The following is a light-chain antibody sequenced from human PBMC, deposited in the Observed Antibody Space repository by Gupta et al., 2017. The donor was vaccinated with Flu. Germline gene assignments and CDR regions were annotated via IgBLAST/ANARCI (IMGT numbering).Light chain of an antibody. J-gene: IGKJ2*01. CDR1: QSLLQSDGHDY. V-gene: IGKV2-28*01. Sequence: DIVMTQSPLSLPVTPGEPASISCRSTQSLLQSDGHDYLAWFLQKPGQSPRLLIYLGSSRASGVPDRFSGSGSGTXFTLKLXRVEAEDVGVYYCMQFLQTPSTFGXATKLDIK. CDR3: MQFLQTPST. CDR2: LGS.